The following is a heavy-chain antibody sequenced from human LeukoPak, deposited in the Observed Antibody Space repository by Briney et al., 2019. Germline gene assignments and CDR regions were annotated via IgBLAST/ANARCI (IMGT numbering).Heavy chain of an antibody. CDR1: GFTFSSYG. CDR3: AKLGPTMVREGEGFDY. D-gene: IGHD3-10*01. J-gene: IGHJ4*02. CDR2: IRYDGSNE. Sequence: GGSLRLSCAASGFTFSSYGMHWVRQAPGKGLEWVASIRYDGSNEYYADSVKGRFTISRDNSKNTLYLQMNSLRAEDTAVYYCAKLGPTMVREGEGFDYWGQGTLVTVSS. V-gene: IGHV3-30*02.